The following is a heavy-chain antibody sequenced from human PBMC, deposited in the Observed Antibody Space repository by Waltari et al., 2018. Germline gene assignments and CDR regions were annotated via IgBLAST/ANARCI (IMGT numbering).Heavy chain of an antibody. Sequence: EVQLVESGGGLILPGGSLGLSCAAPGFTLRPYWLHWVRQVPGKGLVWVSRIDTHGSRTDYADSVKGRFTISRDNAKNTLYLQMNSLRVEDTALYYCARDLGGSGSDWGQGTLVTVSS. D-gene: IGHD1-26*01. CDR2: IDTHGSRT. J-gene: IGHJ4*02. CDR1: GFTLRPYW. CDR3: ARDLGGSGSD. V-gene: IGHV3-74*01.